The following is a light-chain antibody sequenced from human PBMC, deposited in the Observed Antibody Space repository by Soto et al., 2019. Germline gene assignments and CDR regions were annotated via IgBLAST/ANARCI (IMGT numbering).Light chain of an antibody. CDR1: QSVSSTY. V-gene: IGKV3-20*01. CDR3: QQYGRTPYT. Sequence: IVLTQSPGTLSLSPGERATLSCRASQSVSSTYLAWYQHKPGQAPRLLIYDTSSRAAGIPDRFSGSGSATDFTPTISRLEPEDFAVYYCQQYGRTPYTFGQGTKLDIK. J-gene: IGKJ2*01. CDR2: DTS.